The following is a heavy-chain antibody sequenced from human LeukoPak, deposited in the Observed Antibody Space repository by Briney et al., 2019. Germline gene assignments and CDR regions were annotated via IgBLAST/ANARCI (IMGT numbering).Heavy chain of an antibody. D-gene: IGHD1-1*01. Sequence: PSETLSLTCAVYGGSFSGYYWSWIRQPPGKGLEWIGEINHSGSTNYNPPLKSRVTISVDTSKNQFSLKLSSVTAADTAVYYCARERNYYYYMDVWGKGTTVTISS. V-gene: IGHV4-34*01. CDR1: GGSFSGYY. J-gene: IGHJ6*03. CDR3: ARERNYYYYMDV. CDR2: INHSGST.